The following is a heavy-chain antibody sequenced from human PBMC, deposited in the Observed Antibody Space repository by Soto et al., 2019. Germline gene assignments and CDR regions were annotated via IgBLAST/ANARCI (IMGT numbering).Heavy chain of an antibody. CDR1: GFTFSDYP. V-gene: IGHV3-30*04. D-gene: IGHD3-22*01. CDR3: ARDQLYYNDISGRPLNAFDV. J-gene: IGHJ3*01. CDR2: ISYDGRVK. Sequence: GGSLRLSCAASGFTFSDYPMHWVRQAPGKGLEWVAVISYDGRVKYYVDSVKGRFTISRDNAKNSLYLQMNSLRAEDTAVYYCARDQLYYNDISGRPLNAFDVWGQGTMVTVSS.